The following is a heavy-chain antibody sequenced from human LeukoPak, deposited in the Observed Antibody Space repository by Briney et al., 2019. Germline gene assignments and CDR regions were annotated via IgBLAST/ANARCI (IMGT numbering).Heavy chain of an antibody. D-gene: IGHD2-21*01. Sequence: SETLSLTCTVSGGSISSGGYYWSWIRQHPGKGLERIGYIYYSGSTYYNPSLKSRVTISEDTSKNQFSLRLSSVTAADTAVYYCASGGGNRYYYYYMDVWGKGTTVTVSS. CDR1: GGSISSGGYY. CDR2: IYYSGST. V-gene: IGHV4-31*03. CDR3: ASGGGNRYYYYYMDV. J-gene: IGHJ6*03.